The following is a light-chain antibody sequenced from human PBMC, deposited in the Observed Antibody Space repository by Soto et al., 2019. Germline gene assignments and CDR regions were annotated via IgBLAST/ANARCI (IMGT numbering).Light chain of an antibody. CDR2: DAS. V-gene: IGKV3-11*01. CDR3: QQSYSTPHT. CDR1: QSVITY. Sequence: EIVLTQSPGTLSFSAGERATLSCRASQSVITYLGWYQQKPGQAPRLLISDASTRATGIPSRFSGSGSGTDFTLTISSLQPEDFATYYCQQSYSTPHTFGQGTKVDI. J-gene: IGKJ1*01.